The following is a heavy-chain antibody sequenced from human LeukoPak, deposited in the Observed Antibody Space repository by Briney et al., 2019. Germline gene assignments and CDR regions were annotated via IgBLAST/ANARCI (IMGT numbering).Heavy chain of an antibody. CDR3: ARDRIIATRRTLGAFDI. D-gene: IGHD6-6*01. J-gene: IGHJ3*02. Sequence: PGGSLRLSCAGSGFSFDDYGFSWVRQVPGKGREWISGISWNGATTDYADSVQGRFIISRDNAKNSLFLQMNSLRAEDTALYHCARDRIIATRRTLGAFDIWGQGTMVTVSS. CDR2: ISWNGATT. CDR1: GFSFDDYG. V-gene: IGHV3-20*01.